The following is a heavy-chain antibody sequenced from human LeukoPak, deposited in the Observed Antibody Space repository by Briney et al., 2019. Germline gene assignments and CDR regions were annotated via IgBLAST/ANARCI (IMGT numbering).Heavy chain of an antibody. Sequence: PGGSLRLSCAASGFTVSSNYMSWVRQAPGKGLEWVSVIYSGGSTYYADSVKGRFTISRDNSKNTLYLQMNRLRAEDTAVYYCARAICSGGSCAIDYWGQGTLVTVSS. V-gene: IGHV3-53*01. CDR1: GFTVSSNY. CDR2: IYSGGST. CDR3: ARAICSGGSCAIDY. D-gene: IGHD2-15*01. J-gene: IGHJ4*02.